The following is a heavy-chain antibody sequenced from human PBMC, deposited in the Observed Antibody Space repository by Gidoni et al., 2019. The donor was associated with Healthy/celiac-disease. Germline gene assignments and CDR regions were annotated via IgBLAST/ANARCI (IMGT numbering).Heavy chain of an antibody. CDR3: ARGSRRGIPSTAFQH. D-gene: IGHD3-16*01. Sequence: QVQLQQWGAGLLKPSETLSLTCAVYGGSFSGYYWSWIRQPPGKGLEWIGEINHSGSTNYNPSLKSRVTISVDTSKNQFSLKLSSVTAADTAVYYCARGSRRGIPSTAFQHWGQGTLVTVSS. J-gene: IGHJ1*01. V-gene: IGHV4-34*01. CDR1: GGSFSGYY. CDR2: INHSGST.